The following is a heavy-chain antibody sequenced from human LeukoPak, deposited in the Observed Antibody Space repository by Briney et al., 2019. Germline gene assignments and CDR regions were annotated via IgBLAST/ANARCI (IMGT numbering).Heavy chain of an antibody. CDR1: GFTFSSYA. CDR3: ARGGRGYTISDPEYFQH. D-gene: IGHD3-16*01. J-gene: IGHJ1*01. CDR2: ISGSGGST. Sequence: GGSLRLSCAASGFTFSSYAMSWVRQAPGKGLEWVSAISGSGGSTYYADSVKGRFTISRDNSKNTLYLQMNSLRAEDTAVYYCARGGRGYTISDPEYFQHWGQGTLVTVSS. V-gene: IGHV3-23*01.